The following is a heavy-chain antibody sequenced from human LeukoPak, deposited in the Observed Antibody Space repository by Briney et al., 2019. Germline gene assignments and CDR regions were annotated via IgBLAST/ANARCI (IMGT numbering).Heavy chain of an antibody. Sequence: SETLSLTCTVSGGSISSSSYWWGWIRQPPGKGLEWIGSIYYSGSTYYNPSLKSRVTISVDTSKNQFSLKLGSVTAADTAVYYCASPVGYCSSTDCYGDYWGQGTLVTVSS. CDR2: IYYSGST. V-gene: IGHV4-39*01. D-gene: IGHD2-2*01. CDR3: ASPVGYCSSTDCYGDY. CDR1: GGSISSSSYW. J-gene: IGHJ4*02.